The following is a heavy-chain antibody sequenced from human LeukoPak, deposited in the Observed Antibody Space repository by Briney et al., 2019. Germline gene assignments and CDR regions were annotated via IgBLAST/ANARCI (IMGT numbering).Heavy chain of an antibody. Sequence: PGGSLRLSCVASGFTFSIYTMSWVRQAPGKGLEWVSIIYSGGSTYYADSVKGRFTISRDNSKNTLYLQVNSLRAEDTALYYCARRGDGGRSFDYWGQGTLVTVSS. V-gene: IGHV3-53*01. CDR3: ARRGDGGRSFDY. J-gene: IGHJ4*02. CDR2: IYSGGST. D-gene: IGHD4-23*01. CDR1: GFTFSIYT.